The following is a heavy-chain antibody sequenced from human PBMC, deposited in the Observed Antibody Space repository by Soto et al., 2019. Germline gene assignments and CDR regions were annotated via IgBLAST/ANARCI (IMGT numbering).Heavy chain of an antibody. V-gene: IGHV3-23*01. CDR2: FTAAGRNT. J-gene: IGHJ5*02. CDR3: ARYSGWYSYNWFDP. Sequence: GGSLRLSCAASGFTFSDFAMSWVRKAPGKGLEWVSTFTAAGRNTFYADSVKGRFTISRDNAENSVYLQMSSLRGEDTAMYYCARYSGWYSYNWFDPWGQGTLVTVSS. CDR1: GFTFSDFA. D-gene: IGHD6-19*01.